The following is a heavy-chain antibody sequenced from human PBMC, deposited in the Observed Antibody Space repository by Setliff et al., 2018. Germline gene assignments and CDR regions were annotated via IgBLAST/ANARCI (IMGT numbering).Heavy chain of an antibody. CDR2: IFYDGNT. CDR3: ATFRTSTHFDY. CDR1: GYYIRSGYY. V-gene: IGHV4-38-2*01. J-gene: IGHJ4*02. D-gene: IGHD1-1*01. Sequence: PSETLSLTCVVSGYYIRSGYYWGWIRQHPGKGLEWIGSIFYDGNTFYNPSLKSRVTMSVDTSKNQFSLKLSSVTAADTAVYYCATFRTSTHFDYWGQGTLVTVSS.